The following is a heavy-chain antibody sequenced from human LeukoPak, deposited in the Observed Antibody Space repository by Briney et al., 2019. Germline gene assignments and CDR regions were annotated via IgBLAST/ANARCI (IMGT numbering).Heavy chain of an antibody. CDR2: IIPILGIA. CDR1: GGTFSSYA. D-gene: IGHD1-26*01. Sequence: SVKVSCKASGGTFSSYAISWVRQAPGQGLEWMGRIIPILGIANYAQKFQGRVTITADKSTSTAYMELSSLSSDDTAVYYCARDLSGSYWGGFDYWGLGTLVTVSS. J-gene: IGHJ4*02. V-gene: IGHV1-69*04. CDR3: ARDLSGSYWGGFDY.